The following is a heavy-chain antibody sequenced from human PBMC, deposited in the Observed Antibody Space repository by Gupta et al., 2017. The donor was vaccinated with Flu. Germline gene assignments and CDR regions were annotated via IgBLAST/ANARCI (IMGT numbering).Heavy chain of an antibody. D-gene: IGHD3-9*01. Sequence: QVQLVQSGGGLVNPGGSLGLPCVASGFPFTDHFMSWIRQAPGEGPEWVAYITSSGRSVYYADSVKGRFTVTRDNARNSVFLHMHNLRPQDTAIYYCARDRRDLDKGYYYYYMDVWGKGATVTVSS. CDR2: ITSSGRSV. V-gene: IGHV3-11*01. CDR1: GFPFTDHF. CDR3: ARDRRDLDKGYYYYYMDV. J-gene: IGHJ6*03.